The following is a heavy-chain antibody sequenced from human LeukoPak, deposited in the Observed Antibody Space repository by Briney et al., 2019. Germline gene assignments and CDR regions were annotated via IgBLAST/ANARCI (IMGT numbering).Heavy chain of an antibody. V-gene: IGHV3-23*01. CDR2: ISHSGSSI. CDR3: AMALDY. J-gene: IGHJ4*02. Sequence: GGSLKLSCVASGFTFSNYLMNWVRQAPGKGLEWVSGISHSGSSIYYADSVKGRFTISRDNSKNTLYLQMDRLRVEDTAVYYCAMALDYWGQGTLVTVSS. CDR1: GFTFSNYL.